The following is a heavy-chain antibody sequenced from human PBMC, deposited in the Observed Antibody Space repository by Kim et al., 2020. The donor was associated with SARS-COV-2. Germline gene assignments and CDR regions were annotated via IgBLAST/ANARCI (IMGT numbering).Heavy chain of an antibody. CDR2: INAGNGNT. V-gene: IGHV1-3*01. Sequence: ASVKVSCKASGYTFTSYAMHWVRQAPGQRLEWMGWINAGNGNTKYSQKFQGRVTITRDTSASTAYMELSSLRSEDTAVYYCARPKVLLWFGELLSLNDAFDIWGQGTMVTVSS. CDR3: ARPKVLLWFGELLSLNDAFDI. J-gene: IGHJ3*02. D-gene: IGHD3-10*01. CDR1: GYTFTSYA.